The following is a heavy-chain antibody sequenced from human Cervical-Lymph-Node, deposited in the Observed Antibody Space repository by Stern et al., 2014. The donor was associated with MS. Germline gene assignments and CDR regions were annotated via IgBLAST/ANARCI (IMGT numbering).Heavy chain of an antibody. J-gene: IGHJ4*02. Sequence: QVQLXXXGPGLVKPSGTLSLTCAVSGDSITSNNWWSWVRQSPGKVLEWIGEIYHLGSTNYSPSLQSRVTISADKSKNQFSLRLDSVTAADTALYYCARQHCTTINCEXYYFDYWGQGSLVTVSS. CDR3: ARQHCTTINCEXYYFDY. D-gene: IGHD2/OR15-2a*01. V-gene: IGHV4-4*02. CDR1: GDSITSNNW. CDR2: IYHLGST.